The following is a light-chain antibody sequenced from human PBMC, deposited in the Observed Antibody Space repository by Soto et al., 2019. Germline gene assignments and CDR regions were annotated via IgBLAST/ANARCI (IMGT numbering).Light chain of an antibody. CDR3: QQYTSYSRA. J-gene: IGKJ1*01. Sequence: GDRVTITCRASQSISDSLAWYQQKPGKVPKLLIYDAYNLGSGVTSRFSGSGSGTDFTLTISGLQPDDFTPYYCQQYTSYSRAVGQGTKVEIK. V-gene: IGKV1-5*01. CDR1: QSISDS. CDR2: DAY.